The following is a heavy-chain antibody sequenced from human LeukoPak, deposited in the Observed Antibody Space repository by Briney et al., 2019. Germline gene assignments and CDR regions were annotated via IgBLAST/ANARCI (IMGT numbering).Heavy chain of an antibody. CDR3: ARGSVSRVYSGSYYGTRFDY. V-gene: IGHV4-34*01. CDR2: INHSGST. D-gene: IGHD1-26*01. Sequence: PSETLSLTCAVYGGSFSGYYWSWIRQPPGKGLEWIGAINHSGSTNYNPSLKSRVIISVDTSKNQFSLKLSSVTAADTAVYYCARGSVSRVYSGSYYGTRFDYWGQGTLVTVSS. CDR1: GGSFSGYY. J-gene: IGHJ4*02.